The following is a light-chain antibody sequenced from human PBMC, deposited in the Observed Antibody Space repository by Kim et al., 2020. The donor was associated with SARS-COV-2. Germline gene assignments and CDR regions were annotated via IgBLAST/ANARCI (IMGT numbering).Light chain of an antibody. CDR2: WAS. V-gene: IGKV4-1*01. CDR3: QQYYSTPPS. J-gene: IGKJ2*03. Sequence: RHTLNCKSSQTVLYTSSNKNYLAWYQQKPGQAPKLLIYWASIRESGVSDRFSVSGSETDFTLTISSLQAEDVAVYYCQQYYSTPPSFGQGTKLEI. CDR1: QTVLYTSSNKNY.